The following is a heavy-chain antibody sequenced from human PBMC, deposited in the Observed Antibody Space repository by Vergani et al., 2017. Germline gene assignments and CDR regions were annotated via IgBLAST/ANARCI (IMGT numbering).Heavy chain of an antibody. J-gene: IGHJ4*02. CDR3: AEHSEGVVPAALDY. Sequence: EVQLLESGGGLVQPGGSLRLSCAASGFTFSSYAMSWVRQAPGKGLEWVSAISGSGGSTYYADSVKGRFTISRDNSKKTLYLQMNSLRAEDTAVYYCAEHSEGVVPAALDYWGQGTLVTVSS. CDR2: ISGSGGST. V-gene: IGHV3-23*01. D-gene: IGHD2-2*01. CDR1: GFTFSSYA.